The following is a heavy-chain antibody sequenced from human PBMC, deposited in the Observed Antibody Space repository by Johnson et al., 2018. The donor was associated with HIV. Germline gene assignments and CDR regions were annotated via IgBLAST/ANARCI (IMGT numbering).Heavy chain of an antibody. CDR1: GFTFSSYG. D-gene: IGHD5-12*01. Sequence: QVQLVESGGGVVQPGRSLRLSCVASGFTFSSYGIHWVRQAPGKGLEWVAIISYDGNNKYYADSVKGRFTISRDNSKNTLYLQLNSLRTEDTAVYYGAKHMWGFRYTGYDRDVFDVWGQGTMVTVSS. CDR3: AKHMWGFRYTGYDRDVFDV. V-gene: IGHV3-30*18. CDR2: ISYDGNNK. J-gene: IGHJ3*01.